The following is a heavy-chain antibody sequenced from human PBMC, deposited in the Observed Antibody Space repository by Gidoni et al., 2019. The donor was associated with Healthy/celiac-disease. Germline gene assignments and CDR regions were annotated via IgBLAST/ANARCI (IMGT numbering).Heavy chain of an antibody. CDR3: ARDRDGRNSSGWLPGY. Sequence: QVQLVQSGAEVKKPGASVKVSCKASGYTFTGYYMHWVRQAPGQGLEWMGWINPNSGGTNYAQKFQGRVTMTRDTSISTAYMELSRLRSDDTAVYYCARDRDGRNSSGWLPGYWGQGTLVTVSS. J-gene: IGHJ4*02. CDR2: INPNSGGT. V-gene: IGHV1-2*02. D-gene: IGHD6-19*01. CDR1: GYTFTGYY.